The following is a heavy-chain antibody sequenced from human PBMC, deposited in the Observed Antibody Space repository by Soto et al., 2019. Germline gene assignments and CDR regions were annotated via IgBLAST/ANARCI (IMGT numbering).Heavy chain of an antibody. J-gene: IGHJ4*02. Sequence: VQLQESGPGLVKPSDTLSLSCTVSGGSISSYYWNWIRQPAGKGLEWIGRIYSSGATNYNPSLKSRVTMSTDTSTNHFSLRLTSVTPADTAVYYCAREHKVVNDFEFWGQGILVTVSS. CDR3: AREHKVVNDFEF. V-gene: IGHV4-4*07. CDR1: GGSISSYY. CDR2: IYSSGAT. D-gene: IGHD2-15*01.